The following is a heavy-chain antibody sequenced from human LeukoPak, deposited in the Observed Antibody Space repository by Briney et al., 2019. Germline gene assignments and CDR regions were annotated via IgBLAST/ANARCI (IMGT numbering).Heavy chain of an antibody. CDR1: GYTFTGYY. CDR2: INPNSGGT. CDR3: ARGYSSGWTGIDY. J-gene: IGHJ4*02. V-gene: IGHV1-2*04. Sequence: GASVKVSCKASGYTFTGYYMHWVRQAPGQGLEWMGWINPNSGGTNYAQKFQGWVTMTRDTSISTAYMELSRLRSDDTAVYYCARGYSSGWTGIDYWGQGTLVTVSS. D-gene: IGHD6-19*01.